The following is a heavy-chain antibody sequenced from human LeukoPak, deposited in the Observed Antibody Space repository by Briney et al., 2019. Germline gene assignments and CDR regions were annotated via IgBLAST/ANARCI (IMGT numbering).Heavy chain of an antibody. V-gene: IGHV3-64*04. D-gene: IGHD3-9*01. CDR1: GLNFSSHG. J-gene: IGHJ4*02. CDR2: ISRNGDSS. Sequence: GGSLRLSCAASGLNFSSHGMNWVRQTPGKGLEYISAISRNGDSSYYADSVKGRFTISRDNSKNTLYLQMNSLRAEDTAVYYCARDRLHYDSLTGYPADWGQGTLVTVSS. CDR3: ARDRLHYDSLTGYPAD.